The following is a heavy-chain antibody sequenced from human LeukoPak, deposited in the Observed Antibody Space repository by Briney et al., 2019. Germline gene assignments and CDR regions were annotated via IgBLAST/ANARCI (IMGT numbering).Heavy chain of an antibody. CDR3: ARDRDYYDSSGPGYYYYYMDV. Sequence: ASVKVSCKASGYTFTGYYMHWVRQAPGQGLEWMGIINPSGGSTSYAQKFQGRVTMTRDMSTSTVYMELSSLRSEDTAVYYCARDRDYYDSSGPGYYYYYMDVWGKGTTVTVSS. CDR2: INPSGGST. CDR1: GYTFTGYY. D-gene: IGHD3-22*01. J-gene: IGHJ6*03. V-gene: IGHV1-46*01.